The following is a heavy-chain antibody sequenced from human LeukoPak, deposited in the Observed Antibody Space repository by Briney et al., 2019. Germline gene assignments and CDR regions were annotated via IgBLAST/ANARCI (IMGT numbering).Heavy chain of an antibody. D-gene: IGHD3-3*01. Sequence: GGSLRLSCAASGFTFDDYGMSWVRQAPGKGLEWVSGINWNGGSTGYADSVKGRFTISRDNAKNSLYPQMNSLRAEDTALYYCARYSPYYDFWSGYYTSNRGHYYYMDVWGKGTTVTVSS. V-gene: IGHV3-20*04. CDR2: INWNGGST. CDR3: ARYSPYYDFWSGYYTSNRGHYYYMDV. J-gene: IGHJ6*03. CDR1: GFTFDDYG.